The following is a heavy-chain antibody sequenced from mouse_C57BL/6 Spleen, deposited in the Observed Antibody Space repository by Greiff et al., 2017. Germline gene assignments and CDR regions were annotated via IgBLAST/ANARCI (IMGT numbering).Heavy chain of an antibody. J-gene: IGHJ4*01. V-gene: IGHV1-55*01. CDR1: GYTFTSYW. CDR2: IYPGSGST. CDR3: ARTGYGSSYGYAMDY. D-gene: IGHD1-1*01. Sequence: VKVVESGAELVKPGASVKMSCKASGYTFTSYWITWVKQRPGQGLEWIGDIYPGSGSTNYNEKFKSKATLTVDTSSSTAYMQLSSLTSEDSAVYYCARTGYGSSYGYAMDYWGQGTSVTVSS.